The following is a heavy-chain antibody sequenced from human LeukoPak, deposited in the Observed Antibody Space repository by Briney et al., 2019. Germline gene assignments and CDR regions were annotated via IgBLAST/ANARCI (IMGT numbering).Heavy chain of an antibody. J-gene: IGHJ4*02. CDR3: AKCLDTAMVEDY. Sequence: GGSLRLSCAASRFTFSSYGMHWVRQALGKGLEWVAFIRYDGSNKYYADSVKGRFTISRDNSKNTLYLQMNSLRAEDTAVYYCAKCLDTAMVEDYWGQGTLVTVSS. D-gene: IGHD5-18*01. V-gene: IGHV3-30*02. CDR1: RFTFSSYG. CDR2: IRYDGSNK.